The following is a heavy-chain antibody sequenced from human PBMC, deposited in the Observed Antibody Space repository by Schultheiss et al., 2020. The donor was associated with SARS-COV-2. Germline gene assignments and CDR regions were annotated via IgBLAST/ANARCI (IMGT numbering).Heavy chain of an antibody. CDR1: GFTFSDYY. J-gene: IGHJ2*01. CDR2: ISYDGSNK. Sequence: GGSLRLSCAASGFTFSDYYMSWIRQAPGKGLEWVAVISYDGSNKYYADSVKGRFTISRDNSKNTLYLQMSSLRAEDTALYYCARDQANWYFDLWGRGTLVTVSS. V-gene: IGHV3-30*03. CDR3: ARDQANWYFDL.